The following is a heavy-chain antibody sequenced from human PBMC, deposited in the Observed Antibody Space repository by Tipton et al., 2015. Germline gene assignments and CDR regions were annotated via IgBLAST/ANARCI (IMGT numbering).Heavy chain of an antibody. V-gene: IGHV4-59*01. CDR1: GTSIRSYY. Sequence: TLSLTCNVSGTSIRSYYWSWIRQPPGKGLEWIGYIYYIGNTNYNPSLKSRVTISVDTSKNQFSLKLTSVNAADTAVYYCARGGNNWFDPWGQGTLVTVSS. CDR3: ARGGNNWFDP. J-gene: IGHJ5*02. D-gene: IGHD2-15*01. CDR2: IYYIGNT.